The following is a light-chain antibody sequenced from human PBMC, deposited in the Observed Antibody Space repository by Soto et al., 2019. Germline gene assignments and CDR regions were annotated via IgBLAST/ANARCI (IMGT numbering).Light chain of an antibody. CDR2: GAS. CDR3: QQYNNWPYT. V-gene: IGKV3-15*01. CDR1: QSVSSN. J-gene: IGKJ3*01. Sequence: EKVMTQSPATLAVSPGERATLSCRASQSVSSNLAWYQQKPGQAPRLLIYGASTRATGIPARFSGSGSGTEFTLTISSLHSEDFAVYYCQQYNNWPYTFGPGTKVDI.